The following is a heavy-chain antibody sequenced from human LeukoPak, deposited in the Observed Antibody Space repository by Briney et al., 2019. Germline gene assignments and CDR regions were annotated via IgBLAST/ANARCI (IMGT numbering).Heavy chain of an antibody. Sequence: NPGGSLRLSCAASGFTFSSYSMNWVRQAPGKGLEWVSSISSSSSYIYYADSVKGRFTISRDNAKSSLYLQMNSLRAEDTAVYYCARDRDWAVAAFDYWGQGTLVTVSS. CDR1: GFTFSSYS. CDR3: ARDRDWAVAAFDY. V-gene: IGHV3-21*01. D-gene: IGHD6-19*01. J-gene: IGHJ4*02. CDR2: ISSSSSYI.